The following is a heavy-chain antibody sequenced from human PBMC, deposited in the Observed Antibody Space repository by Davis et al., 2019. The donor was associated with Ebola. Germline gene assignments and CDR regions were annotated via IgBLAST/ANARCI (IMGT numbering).Heavy chain of an antibody. CDR1: GYSFTSYW. D-gene: IGHD3-22*01. V-gene: IGHV5-51*01. CDR3: ARSGMGYDSSGYYYYYGMDV. Sequence: PGGSLRLSCKGSGYSFTSYWIGWVRQMPGKGLEWMGIIYPGDSDTRYSPSFQGQVTISADKSISTAYLQWSSLKASDTAMYYCARSGMGYDSSGYYYYYGMDVWGQGTTVTVSS. J-gene: IGHJ6*02. CDR2: IYPGDSDT.